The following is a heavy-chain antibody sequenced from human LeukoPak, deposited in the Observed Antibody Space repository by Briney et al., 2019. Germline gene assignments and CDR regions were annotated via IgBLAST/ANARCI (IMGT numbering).Heavy chain of an antibody. V-gene: IGHV3-7*01. J-gene: IGHJ3*02. CDR2: MNPDGSTL. CDR3: ARDPLNGALDI. CDR1: GFSFSGSW. Sequence: PGGSLRLSCTASGFSFSGSWMSWVRQLPGKGLEWLADMNPDGSTLVYVDSVKGRFTISRNNAKNSVYLQMDGLRAEDTAVYYCARDPLNGALDIWGQGTLVTVSS.